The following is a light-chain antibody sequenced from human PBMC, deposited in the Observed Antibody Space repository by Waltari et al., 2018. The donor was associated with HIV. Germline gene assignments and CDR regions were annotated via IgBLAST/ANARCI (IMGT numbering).Light chain of an antibody. CDR2: EVD. V-gene: IGLV2-14*01. CDR3: ASYTADDTVL. J-gene: IGLJ2*01. CDR1: ASDFGSYNF. Sequence: SDLTQPASVSGFLGPSITISCPGGASDFGSYNFISWYQQQPGEVPKLLLYEVDTRASGIPGRFSGSKSGNTASLTITGLQIEDEGLYYCASYTADDTVLFGGGTTVTVL.